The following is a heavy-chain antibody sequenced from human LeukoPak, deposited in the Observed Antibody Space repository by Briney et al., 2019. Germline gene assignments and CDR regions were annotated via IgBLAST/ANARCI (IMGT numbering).Heavy chain of an antibody. CDR3: ARSAEWSLGWYFDY. Sequence: ASVKVSCKASGYTFTGYYMHWVRQAPGQGLEWMGWINPNSGGTNYAQKFQGRVTMTRDTSISTAYMELSRLRSDDTAVYYCARSAEWSLGWYFDYWGQGTLVTVSS. D-gene: IGHD4-23*01. CDR1: GYTFTGYY. J-gene: IGHJ4*02. V-gene: IGHV1-2*02. CDR2: INPNSGGT.